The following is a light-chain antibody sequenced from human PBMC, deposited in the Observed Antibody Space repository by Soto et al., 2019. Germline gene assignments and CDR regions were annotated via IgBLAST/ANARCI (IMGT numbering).Light chain of an antibody. CDR2: STN. CDR1: SGSVSSSYY. CDR3: VLYMGSGRGYV. V-gene: IGLV8-61*01. J-gene: IGLJ1*01. Sequence: QTVVTQEPSFSVSPGGTVTLTCGLSSGSVSSSYYPSWYQQTPGQAPRTLIYSTNTRSSGVPDRFSGSILGDKAALTITGAQADDESDYYCVLYMGSGRGYVFGTGTKLTV.